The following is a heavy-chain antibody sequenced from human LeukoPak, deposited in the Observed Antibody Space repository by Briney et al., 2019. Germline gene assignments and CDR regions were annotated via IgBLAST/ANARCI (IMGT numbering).Heavy chain of an antibody. D-gene: IGHD5-12*01. J-gene: IGHJ4*02. CDR2: ISGSGGSA. Sequence: VSAISGSGGSAYYADSVKGRFTISRDNSKNILYLQMNSLRAEDTAVYYCAKTKGYPYYFDYWGQGTLVTVSS. CDR3: AKTKGYPYYFDY. V-gene: IGHV3-23*01.